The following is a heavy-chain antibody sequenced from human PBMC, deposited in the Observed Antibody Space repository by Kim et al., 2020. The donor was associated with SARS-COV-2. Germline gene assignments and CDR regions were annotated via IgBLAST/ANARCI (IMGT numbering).Heavy chain of an antibody. CDR1: GGSIISSTSY. Sequence: SETLSLTCSVSGGSIISSTSYWAWIRQPPGKGLEWIGFIYYSGSTYYNPSLKGRLTMSVDTSKDQFSLKLTSVTAADTAVYYCARQEGGSSLTDPWGQGTLVTVSS. D-gene: IGHD6-6*01. V-gene: IGHV4-39*01. J-gene: IGHJ5*02. CDR3: ARQEGGSSLTDP. CDR2: IYYSGST.